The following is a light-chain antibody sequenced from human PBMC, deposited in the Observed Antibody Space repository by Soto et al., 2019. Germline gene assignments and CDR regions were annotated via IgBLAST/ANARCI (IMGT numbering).Light chain of an antibody. CDR1: QSISSW. CDR3: QQYNSYSSWT. J-gene: IGKJ1*01. Sequence: DIQMTQSPSTLSASVGDRVTITCRASQSISSWLAWYQQKPGKAPKLLIYDASSLESGVPSRFSGSGSGTEFSLTSSSLQPDDFATYYCQQYNSYSSWTFGHGTKVEIK. CDR2: DAS. V-gene: IGKV1-5*01.